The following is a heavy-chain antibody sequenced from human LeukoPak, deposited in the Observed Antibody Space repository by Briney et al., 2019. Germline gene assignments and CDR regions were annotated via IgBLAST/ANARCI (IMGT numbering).Heavy chain of an antibody. V-gene: IGHV3-33*01. D-gene: IGHD2-2*01. CDR1: GFTFSSYG. CDR2: IWYDGSNK. Sequence: GRSLRLSCAASGFTFSSYGMHWVRQAPGKGLEWVAVIWYDGSNKYYADSVKGRFTISRDNSKNTLYLQMNSLRAEDTAVYYCARDGGIVAVPAAFFDYWGQGTLVTVSS. J-gene: IGHJ4*02. CDR3: ARDGGIVAVPAAFFDY.